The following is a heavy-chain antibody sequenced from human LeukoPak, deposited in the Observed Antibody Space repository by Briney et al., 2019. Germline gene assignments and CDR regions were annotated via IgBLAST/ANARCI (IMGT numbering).Heavy chain of an antibody. CDR1: GFTFSRYA. CDR3: VKAYYDFWSAYANWFDP. D-gene: IGHD3-3*01. Sequence: GGSLRLSCSASGFTFSRYAMHWVRQAPGKGLEHVSVISSNGGSTYYADSVKGRFTISRDNSKNTLSLQMSSLRAEDTAVYYCVKAYYDFWSAYANWFDPWGRGTLVTVSS. V-gene: IGHV3-64D*09. J-gene: IGHJ5*02. CDR2: ISSNGGST.